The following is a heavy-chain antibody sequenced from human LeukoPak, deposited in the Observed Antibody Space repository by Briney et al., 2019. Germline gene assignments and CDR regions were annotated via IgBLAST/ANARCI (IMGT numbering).Heavy chain of an antibody. D-gene: IGHD3-16*02. J-gene: IGHJ4*02. CDR3: VRTVWGSYRPKGDFDY. CDR1: GGSFSGYY. Sequence: SETLSLTCAVYGGSFSGYYWSWIRQPPGKGLEWIGEINHSGSTNYNPSLKSRVTISVDTSKNQFSLKLSSVTAADTAVYYCVRTVWGSYRPKGDFDYWGQGTLVTVSS. V-gene: IGHV4-34*01. CDR2: INHSGST.